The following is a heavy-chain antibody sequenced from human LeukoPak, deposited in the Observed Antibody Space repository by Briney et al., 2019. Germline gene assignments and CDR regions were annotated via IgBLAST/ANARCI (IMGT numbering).Heavy chain of an antibody. V-gene: IGHV3-21*01. CDR2: ISSSSSFI. CDR3: AREARLADAFDI. D-gene: IGHD6-19*01. Sequence: GGSLRLSCAASGFTFSDYNMNWVRQAPGKGLEWVSSISSSSSFIYYADSVKGRSTISRDNAKNSLYLQMNSLRAEDTAVYYCAREARLADAFDIWGQGTMVTVSS. CDR1: GFTFSDYN. J-gene: IGHJ3*02.